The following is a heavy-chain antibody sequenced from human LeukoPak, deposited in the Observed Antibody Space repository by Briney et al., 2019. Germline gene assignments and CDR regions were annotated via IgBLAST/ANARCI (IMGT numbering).Heavy chain of an antibody. Sequence: SETLSLTCTVSGGSISSHYWSWIRKPPGKGLEWIGYIYYSGSTNYNPSLKSRVTISVDTSKNQFSLKLSSVTAADTAVYYCARVRDFWSGYHFDYWGQGTLVTVSS. J-gene: IGHJ4*02. D-gene: IGHD3-3*01. CDR2: IYYSGST. CDR1: GGSISSHY. V-gene: IGHV4-59*11. CDR3: ARVRDFWSGYHFDY.